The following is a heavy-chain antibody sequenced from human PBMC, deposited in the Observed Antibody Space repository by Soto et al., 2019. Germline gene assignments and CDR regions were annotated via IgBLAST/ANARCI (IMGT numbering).Heavy chain of an antibody. CDR2: IYYTGNT. CDR1: GGSISSNNYY. D-gene: IGHD3-22*01. V-gene: IGHV4-39*01. Sequence: SETLSLTCTVSGGSISSNNYYWGWIRQPPGKGLEWIGSIYYTGNTYYNPSLKSRVTISVDTSKNQFSLKLSSVTAADTAVYYCASAYYYDSSGSYYPLPPPFWGQGTLVTVSS. CDR3: ASAYYYDSSGSYYPLPPPF. J-gene: IGHJ4*02.